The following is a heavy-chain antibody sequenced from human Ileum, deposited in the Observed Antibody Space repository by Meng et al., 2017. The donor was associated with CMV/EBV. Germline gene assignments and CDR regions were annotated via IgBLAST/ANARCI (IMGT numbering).Heavy chain of an antibody. CDR1: GGSISSSDYY. D-gene: IGHD3-16*02. CDR3: TREARYNGGYPGDY. V-gene: IGHV4-39*07. Sequence: SETLSLTCSLSGGSISSSDYYWGWVRQSPGKGLEWIATIYYLGATQYNPSLKSRATISIDNSKHQFSLQLTSVTAADTAIYFCTREARYNGGYPGDYWGRGTLVTVSS. J-gene: IGHJ4*02. CDR2: IYYLGAT.